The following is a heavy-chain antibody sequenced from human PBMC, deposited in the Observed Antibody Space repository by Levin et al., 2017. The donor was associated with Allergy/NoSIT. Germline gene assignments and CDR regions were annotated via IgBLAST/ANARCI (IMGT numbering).Heavy chain of an antibody. V-gene: IGHV1-8*01. D-gene: IGHD2-21*01. CDR1: GYTFTSYD. CDR3: ARGLLGDDDY. CDR2: MNPNSGNT. J-gene: IGHJ4*02. Sequence: GESLKISCKASGYTFTSYDINWVRQATGQGLEWMGWMNPNSGNTGYAQKFQGRVTMTRNTSISTAYMELSSLRSEDTAVYYCARGLLGDDDYWGQGTLVTVSS.